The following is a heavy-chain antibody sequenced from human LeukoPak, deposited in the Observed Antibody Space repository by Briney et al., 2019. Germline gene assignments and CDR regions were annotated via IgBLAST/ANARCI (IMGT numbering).Heavy chain of an antibody. Sequence: GGSLRLSCAASGFTFSSYGMRWGRQAPGKGLEWVSAISGSGGSTYYADSVKGRFTISRDNSKNTLYLQMNSLRAEDTAIYYCAKEYTGTFSPFPSYFDNWGQGTLVTVSS. V-gene: IGHV3-23*01. J-gene: IGHJ4*02. CDR1: GFTFSSYG. CDR2: ISGSGGST. CDR3: AKEYTGTFSPFPSYFDN. D-gene: IGHD1-26*01.